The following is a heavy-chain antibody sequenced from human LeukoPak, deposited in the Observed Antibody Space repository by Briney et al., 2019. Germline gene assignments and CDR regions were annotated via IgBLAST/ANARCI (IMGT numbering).Heavy chain of an antibody. CDR2: ISGSSRII. CDR1: GFPFSGYS. D-gene: IGHD3-10*01. CDR3: ARARPYGSGRNWFDP. J-gene: IGHJ5*02. V-gene: IGHV3-48*04. Sequence: PGGSLRLSCAASGFPFSGYSMNWVRQAPGKGLEWVSYISGSSRIIYYADSVKGRFTISRDNAKNSLYLQMNSLRAEDTAVYYCARARPYGSGRNWFDPWGQGALVTVSS.